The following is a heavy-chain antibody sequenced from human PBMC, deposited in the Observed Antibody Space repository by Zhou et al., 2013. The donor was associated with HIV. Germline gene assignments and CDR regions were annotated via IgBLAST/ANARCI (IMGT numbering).Heavy chain of an antibody. Sequence: QVQLVQSGAEVKKPGASVKVSCKASGYTFTSYGISWVRQAPGQGLEWMGWINAYNDNTNYVQNLQGRVTMTTDTSTSTAYLELGSLRSDDTAVYYCARGGXKGTTYGYFDLWGRGTPVTVSS. V-gene: IGHV1-18*01. CDR2: INAYNDNT. D-gene: IGHD1-7*01. J-gene: IGHJ2*01. CDR3: ARGGXKGTTYGYFDL. CDR1: GYTFTSYG.